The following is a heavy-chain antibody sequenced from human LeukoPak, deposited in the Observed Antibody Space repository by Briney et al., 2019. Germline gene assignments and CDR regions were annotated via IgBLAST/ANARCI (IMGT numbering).Heavy chain of an antibody. V-gene: IGHV3-73*01. Sequence: GGTPRLSSAVSGFTLCGSAMRCVRQASGKGLGRVGRIRSKANSYATAYAASVKGRFTISSDDSKNTASLQMNTLKTQPTAAVYCTSRKTGTTVRAFDIWVQGTMVSVS. D-gene: IGHD1/OR15-1a*01. CDR1: GFTLCGSA. CDR2: IRSKANSYAT. J-gene: IGHJ3*02. CDR3: TSRKTGTTVRAFDI.